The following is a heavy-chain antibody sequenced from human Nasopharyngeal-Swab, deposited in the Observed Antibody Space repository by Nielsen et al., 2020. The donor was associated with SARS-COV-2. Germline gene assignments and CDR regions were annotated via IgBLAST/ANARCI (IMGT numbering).Heavy chain of an antibody. Sequence: GSLRLSCAVYGGSFSGYYWSWIRQPPGKGLEWIGEINHSGSTNYNPSLKSRVTISVDTSKNQFSLKLSSVTAADTAVYYCARGMYSSGWYAEEYFQHWGQGTLVTVSS. CDR2: INHSGST. J-gene: IGHJ1*01. CDR1: GGSFSGYY. D-gene: IGHD6-19*01. V-gene: IGHV4-34*01. CDR3: ARGMYSSGWYAEEYFQH.